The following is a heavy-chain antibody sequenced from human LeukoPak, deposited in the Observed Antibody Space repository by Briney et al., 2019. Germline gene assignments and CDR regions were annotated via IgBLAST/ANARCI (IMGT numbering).Heavy chain of an antibody. J-gene: IGHJ6*03. CDR1: GYSFTAYY. CDR3: ARWISQLRFLEWLPRGYYYYYMDV. V-gene: IGHV1-2*02. CDR2: INPNGGGT. Sequence: ASVKVSCKASGYSFTAYYVHWVRQAPGQGLEWMGWINPNGGGTKYAQRFQDRVTMTRDTSISTAYMELSGLRSDDTAVYYCARWISQLRFLEWLPRGYYYYYMDVWGKGTTVTVSS. D-gene: IGHD3-3*01.